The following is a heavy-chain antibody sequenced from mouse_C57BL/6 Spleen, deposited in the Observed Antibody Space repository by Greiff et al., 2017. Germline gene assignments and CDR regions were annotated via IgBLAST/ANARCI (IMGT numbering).Heavy chain of an antibody. J-gene: IGHJ4*01. D-gene: IGHD3-2*01. CDR2: ISDGGSYT. V-gene: IGHV5-4*01. CDR1: GSTFSSYA. Sequence: EVQRVESGGGLVKPGGSLKLSCAASGSTFSSYAMSWVRQTPEKRLEWVATISDGGSYTYYPDNVKGRFTISRDNAKNDLYLQMSHLKSEDTAMYYCARDRETDAMDYWGQGTSVTVSS. CDR3: ARDRETDAMDY.